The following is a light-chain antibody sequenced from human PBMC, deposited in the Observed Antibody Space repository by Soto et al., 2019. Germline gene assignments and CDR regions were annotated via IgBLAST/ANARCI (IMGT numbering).Light chain of an antibody. CDR2: GAS. V-gene: IGKV3-15*01. CDR3: QQYGDSPWT. CDR1: QSVSSN. Sequence: EIVMTQSPATLSVSPVERATLSSSASQSVSSNLARYQQTPGQAPRLLIYGASTGATGIPARFSGSGSGTDFTLTISRLEPEDFAVYYCQQYGDSPWTCGQGTKVDIK. J-gene: IGKJ1*01.